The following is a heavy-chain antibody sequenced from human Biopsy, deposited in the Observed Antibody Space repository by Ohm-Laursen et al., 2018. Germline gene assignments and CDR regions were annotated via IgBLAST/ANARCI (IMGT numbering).Heavy chain of an antibody. CDR3: ARGRLSGTRRALDI. J-gene: IGHJ3*02. CDR1: GYTFINYD. D-gene: IGHD1-7*01. CDR2: MNPKSGDT. V-gene: IGHV1-8*01. Sequence: SVKVSCKTSGYTFINYDIHWVRQASGQGLEWMGWMNPKSGDTGYAHKFQGRVTMARNASTSTANMEMSGLRSEDTAVYYCARGRLSGTRRALDIWGQGTMVTVSS.